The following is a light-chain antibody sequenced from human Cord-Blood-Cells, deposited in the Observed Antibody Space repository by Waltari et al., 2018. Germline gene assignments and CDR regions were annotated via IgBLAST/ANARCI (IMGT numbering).Light chain of an antibody. Sequence: QSALTQPASVSGSPGQSITISCTGTRSDVGGYNYLSWYQQHPGKAPKLMIYEVSNRPSGVSNRFSGSKSGNTASLTISGLQAEDEADYYCSSYTSSSTLVFGTGTKVTVL. J-gene: IGLJ1*01. CDR2: EVS. V-gene: IGLV2-14*01. CDR1: RSDVGGYNY. CDR3: SSYTSSSTLV.